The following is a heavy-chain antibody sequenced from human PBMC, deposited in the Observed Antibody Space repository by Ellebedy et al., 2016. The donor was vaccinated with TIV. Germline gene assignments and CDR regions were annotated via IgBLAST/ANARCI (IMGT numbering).Heavy chain of an antibody. J-gene: IGHJ4*02. CDR3: ARLSEYYFDY. V-gene: IGHV5-51*01. CDR2: IYPGDSDT. CDR1: GYSFTSYW. Sequence: KVSXXGSGYSFTSYWIGWVRQMPGKGLEWMGIIYPGDSDTRYSPSFQGQVTISADKSISTAYLQWSSLKASDTAMYYCARLSEYYFDYWGQGTLVTVSS.